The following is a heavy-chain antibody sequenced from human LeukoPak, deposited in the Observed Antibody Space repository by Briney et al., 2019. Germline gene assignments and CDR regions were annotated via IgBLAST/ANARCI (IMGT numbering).Heavy chain of an antibody. CDR3: AIPKSRTHGDAFDI. CDR1: GGSISSSSYY. Sequence: PSETLSLTCTVSGGSISSSSYYWGWIRQPPGKGLEWIGSIYYSGSTYYNPSLKSRVTISVDTSKNQFSLKLSSVTAADTAVYYCAIPKSRTHGDAFDIWGQGTMVTVSS. V-gene: IGHV4-39*01. CDR2: IYYSGST. J-gene: IGHJ3*02.